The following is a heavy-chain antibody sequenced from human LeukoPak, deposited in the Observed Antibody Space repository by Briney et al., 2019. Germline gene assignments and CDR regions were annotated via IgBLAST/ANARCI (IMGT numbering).Heavy chain of an antibody. V-gene: IGHV3-9*01. D-gene: IGHD3-22*01. Sequence: GGSLRLSCAASGFTFDDYAMHWVRQAPGKGLEWVSGISWNSGSIGYADSVKGRFTISRDNAKNSLYLQMNSLRAEDTALYYCAKDIADSRLNAFDIWGQGTMVTVSS. CDR2: ISWNSGSI. CDR1: GFTFDDYA. J-gene: IGHJ3*02. CDR3: AKDIADSRLNAFDI.